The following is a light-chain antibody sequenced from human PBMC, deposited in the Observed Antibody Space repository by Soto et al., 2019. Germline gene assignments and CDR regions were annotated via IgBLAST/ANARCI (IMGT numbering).Light chain of an antibody. CDR3: QQFGTSPLT. CDR1: SSVSSRD. Sequence: TVLTQPPDTLSLSPGGRSTLSCRASSSVSSRDLAWYQQKPGQGPRLLMYGASNRATGIPDRFGGSGSGTEFTLTISRLEPEDSAVYYCQQFGTSPLTFGGGTKVDIK. V-gene: IGKV3-20*01. J-gene: IGKJ4*01. CDR2: GAS.